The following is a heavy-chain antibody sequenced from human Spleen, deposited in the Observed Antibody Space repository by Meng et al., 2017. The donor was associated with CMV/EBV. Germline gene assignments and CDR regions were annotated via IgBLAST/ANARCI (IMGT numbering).Heavy chain of an antibody. V-gene: IGHV3-30-3*01. CDR3: ARETVFGVVLSSPLDY. J-gene: IGHJ4*02. Sequence: FPFSSYAMHWVRQAPGKGLEWVAVISYDGSNKYYADSVKGRFTISRDNSKNTLYLQMNSLRAEDTAVYYCARETVFGVVLSSPLDYWGQGTLVTVSS. CDR2: ISYDGSNK. D-gene: IGHD3-3*01. CDR1: FPFSSYA.